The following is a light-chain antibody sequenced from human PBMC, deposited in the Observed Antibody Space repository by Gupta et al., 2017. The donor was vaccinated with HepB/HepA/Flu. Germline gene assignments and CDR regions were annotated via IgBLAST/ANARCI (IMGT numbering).Light chain of an antibody. Sequence: EIVMTQSPATLSVSPGERATLSCRASQSVSSNLAWYQQTPGQAPRLLIYGASTRATGIPARFSGSASGTEFTLTISSLQSEDFAVYYCQQYNNWPPLTFGGGTKVEIK. J-gene: IGKJ4*01. CDR3: QQYNNWPPLT. CDR1: QSVSSN. V-gene: IGKV3-15*01. CDR2: GAS.